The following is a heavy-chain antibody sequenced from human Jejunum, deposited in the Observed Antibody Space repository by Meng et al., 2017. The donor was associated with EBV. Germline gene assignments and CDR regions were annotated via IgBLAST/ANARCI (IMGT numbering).Heavy chain of an antibody. D-gene: IGHD3-10*01. CDR3: ARLGGYASGTYYPIDP. V-gene: IGHV4-34*01. Sequence: QGQLRHGGAGLLKPPETLSLTCAVYGGSFSDYYWTWIRQPPGKGLEWIGEINHGGGAIYNPSLKSRVTISVDTSKNQFSLKLSSVTAADTAVYYCARLGGYASGTYYPIDPWGQGTLVTVSS. CDR1: GGSFSDYY. J-gene: IGHJ5*02. CDR2: INHGGGA.